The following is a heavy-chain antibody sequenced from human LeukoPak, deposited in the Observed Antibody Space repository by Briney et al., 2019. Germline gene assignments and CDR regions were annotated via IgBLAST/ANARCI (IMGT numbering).Heavy chain of an antibody. CDR3: AREEGGYFDSSGYYGIDY. V-gene: IGHV3-9*01. CDR1: GFTFDDYA. J-gene: IGHJ4*02. Sequence: PGGSLRLSCAASGFTFDDYAMHWVRQAPGKGLEWVSGISWNSGSIGYADSVKGRFTISRDNAKNSLYLQMNSLRAEDTAVYYCAREEGGYFDSSGYYGIDYWGQGTLVTVSS. CDR2: ISWNSGSI. D-gene: IGHD3-22*01.